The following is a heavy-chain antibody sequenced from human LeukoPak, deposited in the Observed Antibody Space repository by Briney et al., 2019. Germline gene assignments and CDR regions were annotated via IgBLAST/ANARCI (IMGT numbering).Heavy chain of an antibody. CDR3: AELGITMIGGV. V-gene: IGHV3-48*04. CDR1: GFTFSSYS. J-gene: IGHJ6*04. CDR2: ISSSSSTI. Sequence: GGSLRLSCAASGFTFSSYSMNWVRQAPGKGLEWVSYISSSSSTIYYADAVKGRFTISRDNAKNSLYLQMNSLRAEDTAVYYCAELGITMIGGVWGKGTTVTISS. D-gene: IGHD3-10*02.